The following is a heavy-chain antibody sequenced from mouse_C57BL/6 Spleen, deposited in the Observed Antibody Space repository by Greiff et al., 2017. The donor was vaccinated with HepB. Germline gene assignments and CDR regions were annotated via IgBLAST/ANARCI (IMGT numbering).Heavy chain of an antibody. CDR3: ASSNSYYYAMDY. V-gene: IGHV5-17*01. CDR1: GFTFSDYG. D-gene: IGHD2-5*01. J-gene: IGHJ4*01. CDR2: ISSGSSTI. Sequence: EVKLMESGGGLVKPGGSLKLSCAASGFTFSDYGMHWVRQAPEKGLEWVAYISSGSSTIYYADTVKGRFTISIDNAKNTLFLQMTSLRSEDTAMYYCASSNSYYYAMDYWGQGTSVTVSS.